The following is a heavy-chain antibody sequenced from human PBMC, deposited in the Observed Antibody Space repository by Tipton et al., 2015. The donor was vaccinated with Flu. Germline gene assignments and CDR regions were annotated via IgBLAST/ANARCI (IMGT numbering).Heavy chain of an antibody. D-gene: IGHD3-22*01. J-gene: IGHJ4*02. CDR1: GFTFSSYS. CDR2: ISSSSSYI. V-gene: IGHV3-21*01. Sequence: SLRLSCAAFGFTFSSYSMNWVRQVPGKGLEWVSSISSSSSYIYYADSVKGRFTISRDNAKNSLYLQMNSLRAEDTAVYYCARAGGYFSSGYFDYWGQGTLVTVSS. CDR3: ARAGGYFSSGYFDY.